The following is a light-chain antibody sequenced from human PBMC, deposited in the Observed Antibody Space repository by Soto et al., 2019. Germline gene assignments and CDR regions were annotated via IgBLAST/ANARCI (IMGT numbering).Light chain of an antibody. CDR2: DAV. CDR3: QHRRTLPIT. Sequence: EVVLTQSPATLSLSPGERATLSCRASQSISSYLAWYQQKPGQAPRLLIYDAVNRATDIPARFSGTGSGTDLTLTISSLQPEDFAVYYCQHRRTLPITFGQGTRLEIK. CDR1: QSISSY. V-gene: IGKV3-11*01. J-gene: IGKJ5*01.